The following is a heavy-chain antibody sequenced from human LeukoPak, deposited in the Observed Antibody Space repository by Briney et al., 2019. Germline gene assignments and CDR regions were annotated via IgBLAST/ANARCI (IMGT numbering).Heavy chain of an antibody. CDR3: AKGNFLRAYSAFDY. V-gene: IGHV3-11*01. J-gene: IGHJ4*02. CDR1: GFTFSDYY. CDR2: ISSSGSPI. D-gene: IGHD5-12*01. Sequence: GRSLRLSYAASGFTFSDYYMSWIRQAPGKGLEWVSYISSSGSPIYYADFVKGRFTISRDNAKNSLYLQMNSLRSEDTAVYYCAKGNFLRAYSAFDYWGQGTLVTVSS.